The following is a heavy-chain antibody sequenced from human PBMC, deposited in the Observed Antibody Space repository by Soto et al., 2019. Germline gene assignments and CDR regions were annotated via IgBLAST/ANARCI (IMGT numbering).Heavy chain of an antibody. CDR1: GYTFTNYG. D-gene: IGHD3-3*01. CDR2: ISVYNGNT. Sequence: QVQLVQSGAEVKKPGASVKVSCKASGYTFTNYGISWVRQAPGQGLEWMGWISVYNGNTNYAQKFQGRVTMTTDTSTSTADMELRSLRSDDTAVYYCARGDHGCNSDFLANWGQGTLVTVSS. CDR3: ARGDHGCNSDFLAN. J-gene: IGHJ4*02. V-gene: IGHV1-18*04.